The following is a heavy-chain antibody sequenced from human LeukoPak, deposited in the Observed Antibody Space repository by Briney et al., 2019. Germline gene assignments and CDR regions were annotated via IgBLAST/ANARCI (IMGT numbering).Heavy chain of an antibody. CDR1: GYTFTGYY. V-gene: IGHV1-2*02. Sequence: ASVKVSCKASGYTFTGYYMHWGRQAPGQGLEWMGWINPNSGGTNYAQKFQGRVTMTRDTSISTAYMELSRLRSDDTAVYYCATSGITMIVVELDYWGQGTLVTVSS. CDR3: ATSGITMIVVELDY. D-gene: IGHD3-22*01. CDR2: INPNSGGT. J-gene: IGHJ4*02.